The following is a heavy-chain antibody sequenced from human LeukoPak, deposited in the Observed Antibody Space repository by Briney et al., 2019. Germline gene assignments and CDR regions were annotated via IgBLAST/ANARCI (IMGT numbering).Heavy chain of an antibody. V-gene: IGHV4-39*01. Sequence: SETLSLTCTVSGGSISSSSYYWGWLRQPPGKGLEWIGSIYYSGSTYYNPSLKSRVTISVDTSKNQFSLKLISVTAADAAVYYCATPGYTYGLFDYWGQGTLVTVSS. CDR3: ATPGYTYGLFDY. CDR2: IYYSGST. D-gene: IGHD5-18*01. J-gene: IGHJ4*02. CDR1: GGSISSSSYY.